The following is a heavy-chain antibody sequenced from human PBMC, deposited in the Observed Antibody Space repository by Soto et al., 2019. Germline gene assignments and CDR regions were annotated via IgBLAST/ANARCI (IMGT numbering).Heavy chain of an antibody. V-gene: IGHV4-30-4*01. CDR1: GGSISSGDYY. CDR3: AREKDYYDSSGYRWRDAFDI. CDR2: FYYSGTT. D-gene: IGHD3-22*01. J-gene: IGHJ3*02. Sequence: QVQLQESGPGLVKPSQTLSLTCTVSGGSISSGDYYWSWIRQPPGKGLEWIGYFYYSGTTYYNPSLKSRVTISVDTSKNQFSLRLSSVTAADTAVYYCAREKDYYDSSGYRWRDAFDIWGQGTMVTVSS.